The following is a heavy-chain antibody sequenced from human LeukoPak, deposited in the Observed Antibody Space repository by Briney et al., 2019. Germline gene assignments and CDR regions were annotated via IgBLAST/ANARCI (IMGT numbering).Heavy chain of an antibody. CDR2: VHPSGRT. Sequence: PSETLSLTCAVYGVSFSDYFWSWIRQPPGKGLEWIGEVHPSGRTNYKSPLKSRLTISVDTSKNQFSLSLSSVTAADTAVYFCASSSYDLLTGLGLTHDFWGQGTLVTVSS. J-gene: IGHJ4*02. D-gene: IGHD3-9*01. CDR3: ASSSYDLLTGLGLTHDF. V-gene: IGHV4-34*01. CDR1: GVSFSDYF.